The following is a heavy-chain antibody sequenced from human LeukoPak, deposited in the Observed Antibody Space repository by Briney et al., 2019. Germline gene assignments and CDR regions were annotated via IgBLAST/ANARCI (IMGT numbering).Heavy chain of an antibody. V-gene: IGHV4-34*01. CDR2: INPSGRT. CDR3: ARGAPYYDSKLYYFDY. CDR1: GGSFSGYY. D-gene: IGHD3-22*01. J-gene: IGHJ4*02. Sequence: PSETLSLTCAVYGGSFSGYYWSWIRQPPGKGLEWCGEINPSGRTNYNPSLKSRVTILVDTSKHQFSLKLSSVTAADTAVYYCARGAPYYDSKLYYFDYWGQGTPVTVSS.